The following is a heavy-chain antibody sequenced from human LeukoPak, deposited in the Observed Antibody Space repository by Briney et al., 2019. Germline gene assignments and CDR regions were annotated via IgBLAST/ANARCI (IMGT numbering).Heavy chain of an antibody. CDR1: GFTFSSYS. CDR2: ISSSSSYI. Sequence: GGSLRLSCAASGFTFSSYSMNWVRQAPGKGLEWVSSISSSSSYIYYADSVKGRFTNSRDNSKNTLYLQMNSLRAEDTAVYYCASSNGWYLDYWGQGTLVTVSS. D-gene: IGHD6-19*01. J-gene: IGHJ4*02. V-gene: IGHV3-21*01. CDR3: ASSNGWYLDY.